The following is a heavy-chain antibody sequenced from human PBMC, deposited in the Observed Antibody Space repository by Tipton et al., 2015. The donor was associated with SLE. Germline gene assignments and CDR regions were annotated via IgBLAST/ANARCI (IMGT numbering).Heavy chain of an antibody. CDR2: ISWNSGSI. V-gene: IGHV3-9*01. D-gene: IGHD6-13*01. CDR1: GFTFDDYA. J-gene: IGHJ6*02. Sequence: SLRLSCAASGFTFDDYAMHWVRQAPGKGLEWVSGISWNSGSIGYADSVKGRFTISRDNAKNSLYLQMNSLRAGDTALYYCVKDCIAAAGDNYYYGMDVWGQGTTVTVSS. CDR3: VKDCIAAAGDNYYYGMDV.